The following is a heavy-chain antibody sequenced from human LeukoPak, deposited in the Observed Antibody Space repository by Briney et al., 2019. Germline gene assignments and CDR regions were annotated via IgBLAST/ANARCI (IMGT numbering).Heavy chain of an antibody. V-gene: IGHV3-53*01. CDR3: ARRAGAYSHPYDY. CDR1: GGSISYYY. J-gene: IGHJ4*02. CDR2: IYSDNT. D-gene: IGHD4/OR15-4a*01. Sequence: ETLSLTCPVSGGSISYYYWSWVRQAPGKGLEWVSFIYSDNTHYSDSVKGRFTISRDNSKNTLYLQMNSLRAEDTAVYYCARRAGAYSHPYDYWGQGTLVTVSS.